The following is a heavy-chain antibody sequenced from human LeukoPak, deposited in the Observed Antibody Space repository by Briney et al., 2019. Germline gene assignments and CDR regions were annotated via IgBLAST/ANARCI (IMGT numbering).Heavy chain of an antibody. CDR3: ARLWELLLRTDAFDI. Sequence: SETLSLTCTVSGGSISSGGYYWSWIRQHPGKGLEWIGYIYYSGSTYYNPSLKSRVTISVDTSKNQFSLKLSSVTAADTAVYYCARLWELLLRTDAFDIWGQGTMVTVSS. D-gene: IGHD1-26*01. V-gene: IGHV4-31*03. CDR1: GGSISSGGYY. J-gene: IGHJ3*02. CDR2: IYYSGST.